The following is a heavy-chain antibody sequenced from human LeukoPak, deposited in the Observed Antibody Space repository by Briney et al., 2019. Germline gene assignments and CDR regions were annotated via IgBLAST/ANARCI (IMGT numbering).Heavy chain of an antibody. CDR1: GGSISSSSYY. D-gene: IGHD3-22*01. Sequence: SSETLSLTCTVSGGSISSSSYYWGWIRQPPGKGLEWIGEINHSGSTNYNPSLKSRVTISVDTSKNQFSLKLSSVTAADTAVYYCARGGSPLYYYDSSGYYYGGGNRPLTSWGQGTLVTVSS. J-gene: IGHJ5*02. V-gene: IGHV4-39*07. CDR3: ARGGSPLYYYDSSGYYYGGGNRPLTS. CDR2: INHSGST.